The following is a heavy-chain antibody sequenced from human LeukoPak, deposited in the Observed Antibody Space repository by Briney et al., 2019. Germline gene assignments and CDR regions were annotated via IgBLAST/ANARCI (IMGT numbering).Heavy chain of an antibody. J-gene: IGHJ5*02. D-gene: IGHD1/OR15-1a*01. CDR1: GGSISSYY. V-gene: IGHV4-59*01. CDR2: IYYSGST. CDR3: ARDTGTGWFDP. Sequence: SETLSLTCTVSGGSISSYYWSWIRQPPGKGMEWIGYIYYSGSTNYNPSLKSRVTISVDTSKNQFSLKLSSVTAADTAVYYCARDTGTGWFDPWGQGTLVTVSS.